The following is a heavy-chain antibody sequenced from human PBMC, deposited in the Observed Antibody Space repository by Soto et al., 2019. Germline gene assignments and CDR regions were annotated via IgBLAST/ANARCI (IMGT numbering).Heavy chain of an antibody. J-gene: IGHJ3*01. V-gene: IGHV3-23*01. CDR2: ISGSSDST. D-gene: IGHD3-10*01. Sequence: EVQVLESGGDLVQPGGSLRLSCAASGFTIRNYAMSWVRQAPGKALEWVSGISGSSDSTCYADSVKGRFTISKDTSSNPLDLHMNSLRVVDTAVNDCEGSGTWGQGTMVTVSS. CDR3: EGSGT. CDR1: GFTIRNYA.